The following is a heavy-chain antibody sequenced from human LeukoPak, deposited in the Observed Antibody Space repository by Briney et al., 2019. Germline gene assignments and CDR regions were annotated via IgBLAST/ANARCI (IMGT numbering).Heavy chain of an antibody. V-gene: IGHV3-23*01. CDR2: LRGDGDT. CDR1: GFTFSSHG. J-gene: IGHJ4*02. Sequence: GGSLRLSCAASGFTFSSHGMSWVRQAPARGLEWVSSLRGDGDTFYADSVKGRFTLSRDESRNTVYLQMNNLRVEDTAVYFCAKASWVSSADAVLWGQGTLVTVSS. CDR3: AKASWVSSADAVL. D-gene: IGHD3-3*02.